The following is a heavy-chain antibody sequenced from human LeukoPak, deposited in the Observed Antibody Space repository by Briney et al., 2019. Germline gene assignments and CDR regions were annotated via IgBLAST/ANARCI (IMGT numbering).Heavy chain of an antibody. J-gene: IGHJ4*02. CDR3: AKDPYYDFWSGKYYFDY. V-gene: IGHV3-72*01. D-gene: IGHD3-3*01. CDR2: SRNKANSYTT. CDR1: GFTFSDHY. Sequence: GGSLRLSCAASGFTFSDHYMDWVRQAPGKGLEWVGRSRNKANSYTTEYAASVKGRFTVSRDDSKNSLYLQMNSLKTEDTAVYYCAKDPYYDFWSGKYYFDYWGQGTLVTVTS.